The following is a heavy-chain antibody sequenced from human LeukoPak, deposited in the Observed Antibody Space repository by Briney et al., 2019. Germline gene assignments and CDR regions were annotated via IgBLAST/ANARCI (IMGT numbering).Heavy chain of an antibody. CDR2: INPNSGDT. D-gene: IGHD1-7*01. CDR3: ARGGQLSTWNYISFDY. Sequence: ASMKVSCKTSGYTFTGYYLFWVRQAPGQGLEWMGWINPNSGDTRYAQKFQGRVTVTSDASVSTAYMELSRLTSDDTAVYYCARGGQLSTWNYISFDYWSQETLVTVSS. J-gene: IGHJ4*02. V-gene: IGHV1-2*02. CDR1: GYTFTGYY.